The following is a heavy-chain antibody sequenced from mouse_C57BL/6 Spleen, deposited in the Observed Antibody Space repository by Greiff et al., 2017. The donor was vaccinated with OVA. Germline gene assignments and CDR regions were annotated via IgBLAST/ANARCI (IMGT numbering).Heavy chain of an antibody. Sequence: VNVVESGPGLVAPSQSLSITCTVSGFSLTSYAISWVRQPPGKGLEWLGVIWTGGGTNYNSALKSRLSISKDNSKSQVFLKMNSLQTDDTARYYGARNGYDRGGYYAMDYWGQGTSVTVSS. CDR3: ARNGYDRGGYYAMDY. CDR1: GFSLTSYA. D-gene: IGHD2-2*01. V-gene: IGHV2-9-1*01. CDR2: IWTGGGT. J-gene: IGHJ4*01.